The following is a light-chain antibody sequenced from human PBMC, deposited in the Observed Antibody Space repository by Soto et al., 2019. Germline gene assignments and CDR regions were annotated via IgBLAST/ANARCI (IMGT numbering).Light chain of an antibody. CDR2: EVS. J-gene: IGLJ1*01. CDR3: SSYTSSSIYV. Sequence: LTQPASVSGSPGQSITISCTGTSSDVGGYNYVSWYQQHPGKAPKLMIYEVSNRPSGVSNRFSGSKSGNTASLTISGLQAEDEADYYCSSYTSSSIYVFGTGTKVTVL. V-gene: IGLV2-14*01. CDR1: SSDVGGYNY.